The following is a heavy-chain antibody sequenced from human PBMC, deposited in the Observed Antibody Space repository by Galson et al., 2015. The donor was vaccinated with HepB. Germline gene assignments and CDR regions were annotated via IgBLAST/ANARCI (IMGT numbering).Heavy chain of an antibody. V-gene: IGHV3-11*05. CDR1: GFTFSDYY. Sequence: SLRLSCAASGFTFSDYYMSWIRQAPGKGLEWVSYISSSSSYTNYADSVKGRFTISRDNAKNSLYLQMNSLRAEDTAVYYCARGQGYCSGGSCYPRYYYYYGMDVWGQGTTVTVSS. CDR2: ISSSSSYT. D-gene: IGHD2-15*01. J-gene: IGHJ6*02. CDR3: ARGQGYCSGGSCYPRYYYYYGMDV.